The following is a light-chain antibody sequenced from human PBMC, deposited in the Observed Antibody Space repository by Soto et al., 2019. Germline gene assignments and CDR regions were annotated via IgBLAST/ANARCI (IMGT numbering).Light chain of an antibody. CDR2: EDN. J-gene: IGLJ7*01. V-gene: IGLV6-57*01. CDR3: QSYDSSNQGV. Sequence: NFILTQPHSVSESPGKTVTISCTRSSGSIASNYVQWYQQRPGSSPTTVIYEDNQRPSGVPDRFSGSIDSSSNSASLTISGLKTEDEADYYCQSYDSSNQGVFGGGTQLTV. CDR1: SGSIASNY.